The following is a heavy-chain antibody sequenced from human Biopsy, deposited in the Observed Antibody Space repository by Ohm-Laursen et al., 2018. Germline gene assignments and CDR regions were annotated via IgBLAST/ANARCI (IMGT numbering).Heavy chain of an antibody. D-gene: IGHD2-15*01. CDR2: INSAGMI. V-gene: IGHV3-69-1*02. CDR3: ARAIGIVAAPIDY. J-gene: IGHJ4*02. CDR1: GFILSDYY. Sequence: SLRLSCAASGFILSDYYMNWIRQVPGKALEYVSSINSAGMIYYGDSVKGRFTISRDSASNSLFLRLNGLKDEDTAIYYCARAIGIVAAPIDYWGQGIRVTVSP.